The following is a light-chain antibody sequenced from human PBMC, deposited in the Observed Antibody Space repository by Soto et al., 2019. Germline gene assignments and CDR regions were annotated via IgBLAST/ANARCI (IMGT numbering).Light chain of an antibody. V-gene: IGLV1-51*01. CDR2: DNN. CDR3: GTWDNSLTAWV. J-gene: IGLJ3*02. CDR1: SSNIGNNY. Sequence: QSVLTQPPSVSAAPGQKVTISCSGSSSNIGNNYVSWYQQLPGTAPKLLIYDNNKRPSGTPDRISGSKSGTSATLGITGLQTGDEADYYCGTWDNSLTAWVFGGGTQLTVL.